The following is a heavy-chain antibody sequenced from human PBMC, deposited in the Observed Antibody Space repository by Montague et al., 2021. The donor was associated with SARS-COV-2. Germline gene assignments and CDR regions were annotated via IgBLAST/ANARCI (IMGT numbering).Heavy chain of an antibody. D-gene: IGHD2-2*03. V-gene: IGHV6-1*01. Sequence: VSPGASLSSDSLSWHWIRPSPSRGLEWLASTYYRSKWYNDSAPSVSGRATVKPDTSRNQFSLHLDSVTPEDTALYFCARKMDSSFDVWGKGTMVTVSS. J-gene: IGHJ3*01. CDR3: ARKMDSSFDV. CDR1: GASLSSDSLS. CDR2: TYYRSKWYN.